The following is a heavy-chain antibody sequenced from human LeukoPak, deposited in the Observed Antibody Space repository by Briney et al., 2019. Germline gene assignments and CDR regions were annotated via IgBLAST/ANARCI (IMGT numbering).Heavy chain of an antibody. Sequence: ASVRVSCKTSGYTDNRFGITWVRQAPGQGLEWIGWISSDNGNTKYADKVQGRVSMTTDRSTNTAYLELRSLRFDDTAVYFCANVAKGRYFFYYTDVWGKGTTVTVSS. J-gene: IGHJ6*03. CDR1: GYTDNRFG. CDR2: ISSDNGNT. V-gene: IGHV1-18*01. CDR3: ANVAKGRYFFYYTDV.